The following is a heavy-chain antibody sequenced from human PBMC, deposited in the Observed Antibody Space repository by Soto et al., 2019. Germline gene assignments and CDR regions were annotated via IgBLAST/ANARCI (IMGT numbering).Heavy chain of an antibody. V-gene: IGHV4-59*08. Sequence: SETLSLTCTVSGGSISSYYWSWIRQPPGKGLEWIGYIYYSGSTNYNPSLKSRVTISVDTSKNQFSLKLSSVTAADTAVYYCARLRRAAAAINWFDPWGQGTLVTVSS. CDR1: GGSISSYY. CDR3: ARLRRAAAAINWFDP. CDR2: IYYSGST. D-gene: IGHD6-13*01. J-gene: IGHJ5*02.